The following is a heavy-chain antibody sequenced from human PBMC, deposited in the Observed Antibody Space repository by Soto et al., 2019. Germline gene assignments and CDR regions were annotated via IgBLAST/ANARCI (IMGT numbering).Heavy chain of an antibody. V-gene: IGHV4-31*03. J-gene: IGHJ4*02. Sequence: QVQLQESGPGLVKPSQTLSLSCTVSGGSLSSGGYYWSWIRQHPGKRLEWIGFIYYSGSTYYNPSLKSRVTISVDTSQNQFSLKLSSVTAADTAVYYCARDTQRGYSGYFDSWGQGTLVTVSS. D-gene: IGHD5-12*01. CDR3: ARDTQRGYSGYFDS. CDR1: GGSLSSGGYY. CDR2: IYYSGST.